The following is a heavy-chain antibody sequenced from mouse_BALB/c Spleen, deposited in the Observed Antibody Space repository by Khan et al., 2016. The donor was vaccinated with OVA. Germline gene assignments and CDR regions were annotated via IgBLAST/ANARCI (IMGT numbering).Heavy chain of an antibody. CDR3: ARSGYEAWFAY. V-gene: IGHV14-1*02. J-gene: IGHJ3*01. CDR1: GFNIKDYD. Sequence: VQLQQSGAELVRPGALGKLSCKASGFNIKDYDMHWVKQRPEQGLEWIGWIDPENGNTIYDPKFQGKASITADTASNTAFLLHRSLTSDDAAVYYCARSGYEAWFAYWGQGTLVTVSA. CDR2: IDPENGNT. D-gene: IGHD3-1*01.